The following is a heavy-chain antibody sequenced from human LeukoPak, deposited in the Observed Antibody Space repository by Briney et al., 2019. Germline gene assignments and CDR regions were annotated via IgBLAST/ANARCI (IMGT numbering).Heavy chain of an antibody. CDR2: INPNSVGT. J-gene: IGHJ4*02. CDR1: GYTFTGYY. V-gene: IGHV1-2*02. CDR3: ARGEWFGELYYFDY. Sequence: ASVRVSCKASGYTFTGYYMHWVRQAPGQGLERMGWINPNSVGTNYAQKFQGRVTMTRDTSISTAYMELSRLRSDDTAVYYCARGEWFGELYYFDYWGQGTLVTVSS. D-gene: IGHD3-10*01.